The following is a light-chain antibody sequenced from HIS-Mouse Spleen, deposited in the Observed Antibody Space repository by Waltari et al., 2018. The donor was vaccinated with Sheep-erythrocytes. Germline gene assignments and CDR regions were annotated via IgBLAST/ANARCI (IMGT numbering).Light chain of an antibody. CDR1: KLGDKY. V-gene: IGLV3-1*01. CDR2: QDS. Sequence: SYELTQPPSVSVSQGQTASITCSGDKLGDKYACWYQQKPGQSPVLVISQDSERPSGIPERFSGSNAGNTAPLTLSGTQALDEADYYCQAWDSSTEVFGGGTKLTVL. J-gene: IGLJ2*01. CDR3: QAWDSSTEV.